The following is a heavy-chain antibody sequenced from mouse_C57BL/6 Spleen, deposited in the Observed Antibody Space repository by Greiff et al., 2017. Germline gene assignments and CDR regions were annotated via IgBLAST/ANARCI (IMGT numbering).Heavy chain of an antibody. CDR2: IIYDGSN. Sequence: EVKLMESGPGLVKPSQSLSLTCSVTGYSITSGYYWNWIRQFPGNKLEWMGYIIYDGSNNYNPSLKNRISITRDTSKNQFFLKLNSVTTEDTATYYCARDDWDEGFAYWGQGTLVTVSA. V-gene: IGHV3-6*01. CDR1: GYSITSGYY. J-gene: IGHJ3*01. CDR3: ARDDWDEGFAY. D-gene: IGHD4-1*01.